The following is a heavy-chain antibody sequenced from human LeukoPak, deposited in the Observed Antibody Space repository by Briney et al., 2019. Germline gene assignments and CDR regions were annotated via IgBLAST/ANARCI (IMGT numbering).Heavy chain of an antibody. J-gene: IGHJ5*02. V-gene: IGHV1-8*01. CDR3: ARDPVAGKGEP. Sequence: GASVKVSCKASGYTFTSYDINWVRQATGQGLEWMGWMNPNSGNTGYAQKLRGRVTMTRNTSISTAYMELSSLRSEDTAVYYCARDPVAGKGEPWGQGTLVTVSS. CDR1: GYTFTSYD. CDR2: MNPNSGNT. D-gene: IGHD6-19*01.